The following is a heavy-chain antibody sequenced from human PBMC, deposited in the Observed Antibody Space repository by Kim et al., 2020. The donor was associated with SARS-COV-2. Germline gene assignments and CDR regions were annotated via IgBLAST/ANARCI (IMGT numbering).Heavy chain of an antibody. V-gene: IGHV1-69*05. CDR1: GGTFSSYA. Sequence: SVKVSCKASGGTFSSYAISWVRQAPGQGLEWMGGIIPIFGTANYAQKFQGRVTITTDESTSTAYMELSSLRSEDTAVYYCAREEKLITIFGVVILPPSTYYYGMDVWGQGTTVTVSS. CDR3: AREEKLITIFGVVILPPSTYYYGMDV. J-gene: IGHJ6*02. D-gene: IGHD3-3*01. CDR2: IIPIFGTA.